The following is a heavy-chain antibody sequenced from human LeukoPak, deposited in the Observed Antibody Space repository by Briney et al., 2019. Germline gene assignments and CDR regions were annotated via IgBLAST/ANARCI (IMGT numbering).Heavy chain of an antibody. Sequence: GGSLRLSCAASGFTFSSYAMSWVRQAPGKGLEWVSAISGSGGSTYYADSVKGRFTISRDNSKNTLYLQMNSLRAEDTAVYYCAKDRAVVVVAASWFGPWGQGTLVTVSS. CDR1: GFTFSSYA. J-gene: IGHJ5*02. CDR2: ISGSGGST. D-gene: IGHD2-15*01. V-gene: IGHV3-23*01. CDR3: AKDRAVVVVAASWFGP.